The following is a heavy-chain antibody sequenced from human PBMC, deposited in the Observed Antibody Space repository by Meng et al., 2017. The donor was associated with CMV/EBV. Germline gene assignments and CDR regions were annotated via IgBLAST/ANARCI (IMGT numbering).Heavy chain of an antibody. V-gene: IGHV3-7*01. Sequence: GESLKIPCAASGFTFRSYWMSWVRQAPGKGLEWVANIKQDGSEKYYVDSVKGRFTISRDNAKNSLYLQMNSLRAEDTAVYYCARERGRMIVVARGFDAFDIWGQGTMVTVSS. D-gene: IGHD3-22*01. CDR3: ARERGRMIVVARGFDAFDI. CDR1: GFTFRSYW. J-gene: IGHJ3*02. CDR2: IKQDGSEK.